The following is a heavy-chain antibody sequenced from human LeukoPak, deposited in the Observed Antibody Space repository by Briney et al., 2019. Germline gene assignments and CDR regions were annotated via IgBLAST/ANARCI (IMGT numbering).Heavy chain of an antibody. D-gene: IGHD3-22*01. Sequence: PSETLSLTCTVSGGSISSDYWSWIRQPPGKGLEWIGYIYYSGITNYNPSLKSRVTISVDTSKNQFSLKLSSVTAADTAVYYCARLHYDSSGYYYFDYWAREPWSPSPQ. CDR3: ARLHYDSSGYYYFDY. CDR2: IYYSGIT. CDR1: GGSISSDY. J-gene: IGHJ4*02. V-gene: IGHV4-59*08.